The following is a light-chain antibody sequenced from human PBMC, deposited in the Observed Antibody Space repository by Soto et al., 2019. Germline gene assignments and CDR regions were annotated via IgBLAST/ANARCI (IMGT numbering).Light chain of an antibody. J-gene: IGKJ1*01. CDR1: QSVSSN. CDR3: QQYNSWPQT. CDR2: GAS. V-gene: IGKV3-15*01. Sequence: EIVMTQSPATLSVSPGERATLSCRASQSVSSNLARYQQKPGQAPRLLIYGASTRATGIPARFSGSGSGTEFTLTISSLQSEDFAVYYCQQYNSWPQTFGQGTKVEIK.